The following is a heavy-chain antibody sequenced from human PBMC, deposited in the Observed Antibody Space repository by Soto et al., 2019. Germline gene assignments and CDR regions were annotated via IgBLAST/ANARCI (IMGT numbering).Heavy chain of an antibody. V-gene: IGHV3-21*01. CDR1: GFTFSSYS. CDR2: ITSSSSYI. Sequence: EVQLVESGGGLVKPGGSLRLSCAASGFTFSSYSMNWVRQAPAKGLEWVSSITSSSSYIYYADSVKGRFTISRDNATNSLYLQMNSLRAEDTAVYYCATMTTVTSDYWGQGTLVTVSS. J-gene: IGHJ4*02. CDR3: ATMTTVTSDY. D-gene: IGHD4-4*01.